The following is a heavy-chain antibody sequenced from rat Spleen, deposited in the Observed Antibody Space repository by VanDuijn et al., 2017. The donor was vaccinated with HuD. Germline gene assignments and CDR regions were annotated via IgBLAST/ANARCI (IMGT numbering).Heavy chain of an antibody. CDR3: VREGGGLS. V-gene: IGHV5-27*01. J-gene: IGHJ2*01. CDR1: GFTFSNFD. Sequence: EVQLVESGGGLVQPGRSLKLSCAASGFTFSNFDMAWVRQAPTKGLEWVATISFGGSSYYRDSVKGRFTISRDNAKSTLYLQMDSLRSEDTATYYCVREGGGLSWGQGVMVTVSS. D-gene: IGHD1-11*01. CDR2: ISFGGSS.